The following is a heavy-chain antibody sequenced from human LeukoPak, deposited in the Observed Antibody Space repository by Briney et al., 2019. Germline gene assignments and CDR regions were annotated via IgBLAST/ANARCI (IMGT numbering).Heavy chain of an antibody. J-gene: IGHJ4*02. D-gene: IGHD6-19*01. CDR3: AMFYIAVAGQHDH. Sequence: GGSLRLSCVASGFTFNTYAMNWVRQAPGKGLEWVSGISGSGDSTYYADSVKGRFTISRDNSRNTLYLQMNSLRAEDTAIYYCAMFYIAVAGQHDHWGQGTLVTVSS. CDR2: ISGSGDST. CDR1: GFTFNTYA. V-gene: IGHV3-23*01.